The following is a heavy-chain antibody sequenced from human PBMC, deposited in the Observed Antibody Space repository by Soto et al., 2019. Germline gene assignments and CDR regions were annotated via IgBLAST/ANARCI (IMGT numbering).Heavy chain of an antibody. J-gene: IGHJ6*02. CDR2: IIPIFGTT. D-gene: IGHD7-27*01. Sequence: SVKVSCKTSGGTFSNDAISWVRQAPGQGLEWMGGIIPIFGTTHYAQKFQDRVKLTADESTGTAYMELSSLRSEDTAVYYCARDQMGTFLGGMDVWGQGTTVTVSS. CDR3: ARDQMGTFLGGMDV. CDR1: GGTFSNDA. V-gene: IGHV1-69*13.